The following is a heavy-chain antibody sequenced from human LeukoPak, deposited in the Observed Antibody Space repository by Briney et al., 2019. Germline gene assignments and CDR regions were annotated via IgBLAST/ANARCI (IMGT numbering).Heavy chain of an antibody. V-gene: IGHV3-33*01. Sequence: GGSLRLSCAASGFIFSNYGMHWVRQAPGKGLEGVAVIWNDGSNKNYADSVKGRLTISRDNSKNTLFLQMNSLRAEDTAVYYCAGGGGTLDYWGQGTLVTVSS. CDR3: AGGGGTLDY. CDR2: IWNDGSNK. CDR1: GFIFSNYG. D-gene: IGHD1-1*01. J-gene: IGHJ4*02.